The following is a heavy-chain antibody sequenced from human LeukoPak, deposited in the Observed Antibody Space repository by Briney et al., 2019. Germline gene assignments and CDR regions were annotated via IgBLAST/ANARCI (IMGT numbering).Heavy chain of an antibody. J-gene: IGHJ6*02. Sequence: GGSLRLSCAASGFTFSSYAMSWVRQAPGKGLEWVSAISGSGGSTYYADSVKGRFTISRDNSKNTLYLQMNSLRAEDTAVYYCAKFSHYYYDSSGYLKRDYYYYGMDVWGQGTTVTVSS. V-gene: IGHV3-23*01. CDR2: ISGSGGST. CDR1: GFTFSSYA. CDR3: AKFSHYYYDSSGYLKRDYYYYGMDV. D-gene: IGHD3-22*01.